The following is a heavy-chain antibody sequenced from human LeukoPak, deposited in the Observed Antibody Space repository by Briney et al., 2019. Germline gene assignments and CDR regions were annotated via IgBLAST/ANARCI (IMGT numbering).Heavy chain of an antibody. Sequence: GGSLRLSCAVSGFTFSSFWMTWVRQAPGKGLEWVANIKEDGTEKYYVDSVKGRFTISKDNAKNTLYLQMNSLRAEDTAVYYCAKTPDAFDIWGQGTMVTVSS. D-gene: IGHD4-23*01. CDR2: IKEDGTEK. J-gene: IGHJ3*02. CDR3: AKTPDAFDI. V-gene: IGHV3-7*03. CDR1: GFTFSSFW.